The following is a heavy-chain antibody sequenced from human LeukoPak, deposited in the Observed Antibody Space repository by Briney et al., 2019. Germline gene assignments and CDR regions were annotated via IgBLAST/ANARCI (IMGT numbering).Heavy chain of an antibody. Sequence: GGSLSLSCGASGFTFSSYAMAWVRHALGKGVEWVSAFHSAGRSTYCPDSLKGRVTISRDNSKNTLYLQMKSLRPEDTAVYYCARVPTSGTYYYFDYWGQGTLVTVSS. CDR1: GFTFSSYA. D-gene: IGHD2-8*01. CDR2: FHSAGRST. V-gene: IGHV3-23*01. J-gene: IGHJ4*02. CDR3: ARVPTSGTYYYFDY.